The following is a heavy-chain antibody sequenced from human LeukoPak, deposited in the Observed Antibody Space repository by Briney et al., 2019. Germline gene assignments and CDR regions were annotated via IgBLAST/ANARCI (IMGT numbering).Heavy chain of an antibody. Sequence: TSETLSLTCAVYSESFSGYYWTWIRQPPGKGLDWIGEINHIGSTSYNPSLNSRVTISVATSKKQFSVNLSSVTAADTAVYYCAREDPEVVSATPFDYWGQGTLVTVSS. D-gene: IGHD2-15*01. J-gene: IGHJ4*02. CDR1: SESFSGYY. V-gene: IGHV4-34*01. CDR2: INHIGST. CDR3: AREDPEVVSATPFDY.